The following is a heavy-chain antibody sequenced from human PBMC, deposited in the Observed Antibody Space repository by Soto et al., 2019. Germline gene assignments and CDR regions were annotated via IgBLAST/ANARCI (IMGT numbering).Heavy chain of an antibody. J-gene: IGHJ5*02. CDR1: GGSISSSSYY. Sequence: QLQLQESGPGLVKPSETLSLTRTVSGGSISSSSYYWGWIRQPPGKGLEWIGSIYYSGSTYYNPSLKSRVTISVDTSKNQFSLKLSSVTAADTAVYYCASPPNFKWFDPWGQGTLVTVSS. V-gene: IGHV4-39*01. CDR3: ASPPNFKWFDP. CDR2: IYYSGST.